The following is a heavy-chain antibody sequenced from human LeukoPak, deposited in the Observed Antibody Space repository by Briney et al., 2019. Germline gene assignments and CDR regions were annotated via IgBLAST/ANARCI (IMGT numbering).Heavy chain of an antibody. J-gene: IGHJ5*02. D-gene: IGHD2-15*01. CDR1: GYTFTSYD. CDR2: MNPNSGNT. CDR3: ARCGDCSGGSCYVDNWFDP. V-gene: IGHV1-8*01. Sequence: VASVKVSCKASGYTFTSYDINWVRQATGQGLEWMGWMNPNSGNTGYAQKFQGRVTMTRNTSISTAYMELSSLRSEDTAVYYCARCGDCSGGSCYVDNWFDPWGQGTLVTVSS.